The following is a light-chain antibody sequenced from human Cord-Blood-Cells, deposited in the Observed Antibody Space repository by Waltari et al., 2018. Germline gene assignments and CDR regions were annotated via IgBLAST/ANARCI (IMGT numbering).Light chain of an antibody. CDR2: DAS. CDR1: QSVSSY. CDR3: QQRSNWPPWT. Sequence: EIVLTQSPATLSLSPGGRATLSCRASQSVSSYLAWYQQKPGQAPRLLIYDASNRATGIPARFSGSWSGTDFTLTISSLEPEDFAVYYCQQRSNWPPWTFGQGTKVEIK. J-gene: IGKJ1*01. V-gene: IGKV3-11*01.